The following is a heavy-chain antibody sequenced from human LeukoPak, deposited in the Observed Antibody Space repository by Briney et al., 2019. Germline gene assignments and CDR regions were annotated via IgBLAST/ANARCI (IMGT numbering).Heavy chain of an antibody. CDR3: ARDAAVLRYFGWFGLDV. CDR1: GFTFSRYA. D-gene: IGHD3-9*01. J-gene: IGHJ6*02. CDR2: IGPGGTDT. V-gene: IGHV3-23*01. Sequence: GGSLRLSCATSGFTFSRYAMSWVRQAPGKGLEWVSAIGPGGTDTYYADSVKGRFTISRDNFKSTLFLQMNSLRDDDMAVYYCARDAAVLRYFGWFGLDVWGQGTTVTVSS.